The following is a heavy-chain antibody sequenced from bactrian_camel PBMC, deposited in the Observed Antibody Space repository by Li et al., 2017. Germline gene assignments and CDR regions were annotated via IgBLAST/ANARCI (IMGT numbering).Heavy chain of an antibody. D-gene: IGHD6*01. Sequence: VQLVESGGGSVQAGGSLTLSCAASGTGRYCMAWFRQAPGNERAGVACIGRDGITMYSDSVKGRFTISRDNAKNTVYLQMFSLKPEDTAVYYCVRRNSWYGDGAPDDWGQETQVTVS. J-gene: IGHJ4*01. CDR3: VRRNSWYGDGAPDD. CDR1: GTGRYC. CDR2: IGRDGIT. V-gene: IGHV3S63*01.